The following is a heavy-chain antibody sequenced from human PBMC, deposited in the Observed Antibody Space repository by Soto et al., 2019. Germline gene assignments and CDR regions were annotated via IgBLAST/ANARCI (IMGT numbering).Heavy chain of an antibody. CDR2: VYQSGST. Sequence: QLQLQESASGLVRPSQTLSLTCAVSGGSVNSGGFSWNWIRQPPGKGLEWIGYVYQSGSTYYNPSLRSRVSISLDRSKNQFSLTLNSVTAADTAVYYCARDWGYCSSSSCWEPAFDVWGQGTVVTVSS. V-gene: IGHV4-30-2*01. CDR1: GGSVNSGGFS. CDR3: ARDWGYCSSSSCWEPAFDV. D-gene: IGHD2-2*01. J-gene: IGHJ3*01.